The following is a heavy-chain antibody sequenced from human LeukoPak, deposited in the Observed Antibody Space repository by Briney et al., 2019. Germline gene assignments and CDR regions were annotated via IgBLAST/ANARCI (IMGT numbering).Heavy chain of an antibody. CDR3: ARGERLTMIVVILPHDY. D-gene: IGHD3-22*01. Sequence: GASVKVSCRASGYTSTGYYIHWVRQAPGQGLEWMGWINPNSGGTNYEQKFQGRVTMTRDTSINTAYMEVSRLRSDDTAVYYCARGERLTMIVVILPHDYWGQGTLVSVSS. J-gene: IGHJ4*02. CDR2: INPNSGGT. CDR1: GYTSTGYY. V-gene: IGHV1-2*02.